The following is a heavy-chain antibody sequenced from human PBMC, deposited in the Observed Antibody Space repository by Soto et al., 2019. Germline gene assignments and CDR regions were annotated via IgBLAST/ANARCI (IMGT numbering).Heavy chain of an antibody. CDR3: ARGGGGSSSRGVDY. D-gene: IGHD2-15*01. CDR2: ISSSSSYI. CDR1: GFTFSSYS. J-gene: IGHJ4*02. V-gene: IGHV3-21*01. Sequence: EVQLVESGGGLVKPGGSLRLSCAASGFTFSSYSMNWVRQAPGKGLEWVSSISSSSSYIYYADSVKGRFTISRDNAKNSLYLHMNSLRAEDTAVYYCARGGGGSSSRGVDYWGQGTLVTVSS.